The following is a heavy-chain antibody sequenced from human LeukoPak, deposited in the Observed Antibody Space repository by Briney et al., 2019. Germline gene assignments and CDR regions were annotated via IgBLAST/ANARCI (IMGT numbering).Heavy chain of an antibody. CDR3: ARAGSSWINWYFDL. V-gene: IGHV4-59*01. CDR1: GGSISSYY. Sequence: SETLSLTCTVSGGSISSYYWSWIRQPPGKGLEWIGYIYYSGSTNYNPSLKSRVTISVDTSKNQFSLKLSSVTVADTAVYYCARAGSSWINWYFDLWGRGTLVTVSS. J-gene: IGHJ2*01. CDR2: IYYSGST. D-gene: IGHD6-13*01.